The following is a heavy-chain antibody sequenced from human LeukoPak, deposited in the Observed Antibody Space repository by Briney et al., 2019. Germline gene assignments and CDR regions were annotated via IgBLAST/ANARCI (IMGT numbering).Heavy chain of an antibody. CDR1: GYTFTSYG. D-gene: IGHD6-19*01. Sequence: ASVKLSCKASGYTFTSYGISWVRQAPGQGLEWMGWSNPNSGGTNYAQKFPGRVTMTRDTSISTAYMELSRLRSDDTAVYYCARVGPFSSGPLDYWGQGTLVTVSS. CDR2: SNPNSGGT. CDR3: ARVGPFSSGPLDY. J-gene: IGHJ4*02. V-gene: IGHV1-2*02.